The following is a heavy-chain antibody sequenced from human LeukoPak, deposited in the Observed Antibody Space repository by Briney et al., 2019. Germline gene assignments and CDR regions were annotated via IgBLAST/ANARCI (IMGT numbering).Heavy chain of an antibody. CDR1: AFIFSGHW. D-gene: IGHD2-2*01. CDR2: IGGGGTT. Sequence: SGGSLRLSCEGSAFIFSGHWMNWVRQTPGKGLEWVSSIGGGGTTSYADSVKGRFTISRDLSKITVYLQMNSLRAEDTAVYYCAQDRGARYPFGMDVWGQGTTVTVSS. J-gene: IGHJ6*02. CDR3: AQDRGARYPFGMDV. V-gene: IGHV3-23*01.